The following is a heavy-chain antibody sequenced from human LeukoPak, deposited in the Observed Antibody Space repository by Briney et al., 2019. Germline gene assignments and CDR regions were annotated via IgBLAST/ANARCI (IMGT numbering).Heavy chain of an antibody. J-gene: IGHJ4*02. D-gene: IGHD3-22*01. CDR2: IYYSGST. Sequence: PSETLSLTCTVSGGSISSHYWSWIRQPPGKGLEWIGYIYYSGSTNYNPSLKSRVTISVDTSKNQFSLKLSSVTAADTAVYYCASGKDGHLDLDYYDSSGYYYFDYWGQGTLVTVSS. CDR3: ASGKDGHLDLDYYDSSGYYYFDY. V-gene: IGHV4-59*11. CDR1: GGSISSHY.